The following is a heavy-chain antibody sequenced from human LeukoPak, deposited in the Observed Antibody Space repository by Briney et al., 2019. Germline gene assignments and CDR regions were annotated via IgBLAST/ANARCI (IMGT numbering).Heavy chain of an antibody. D-gene: IGHD4-17*01. J-gene: IGHJ4*02. CDR1: GGTFSSYA. CDR3: ARVGGDGDPSRGADY. Sequence: EASVKVSCKASGGTFSSYAISWVRQAPGQGLEWMGGIIPIFGTANYAQKFQGRVTITTDESTSTAYMELSSLRSEDTAVYYCARVGGDGDPSRGADYWGQGTLVTVSS. V-gene: IGHV1-69*05. CDR2: IIPIFGTA.